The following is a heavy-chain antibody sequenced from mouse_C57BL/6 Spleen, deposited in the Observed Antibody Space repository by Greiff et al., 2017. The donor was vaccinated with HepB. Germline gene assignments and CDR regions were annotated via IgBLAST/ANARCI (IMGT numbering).Heavy chain of an antibody. V-gene: IGHV8-8*01. D-gene: IGHD2-2*01. CDR3: ARMGVTTEAMDY. CDR1: GFSLSTFGMG. Sequence: QVTLKESGPGILQPSQTLSLTCSFSGFSLSTFGMGVGWIRQPSGKGLEWLAHIWWDDDKYYNPALKSRLTISKDTSKNQVFLQIANVDTADTATYYCARMGVTTEAMDYWGQGTSVTVSS. CDR2: IWWDDDK. J-gene: IGHJ4*01.